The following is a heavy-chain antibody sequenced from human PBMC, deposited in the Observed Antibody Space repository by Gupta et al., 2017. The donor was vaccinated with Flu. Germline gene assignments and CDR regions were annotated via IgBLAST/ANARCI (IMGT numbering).Heavy chain of an antibody. D-gene: IGHD2-2*01. V-gene: IGHV3-30-3*01. CDR2: ISYDGSNK. CDR3: ARTPVNIVVVPAAIDY. Sequence: PGKGLEWVAVISYDGSNKYYADSVKGRFTISRDNSKNTLYLQMNSLRAEDTAVYYCARTPVNIVVVPAAIDYWGQGTLVTVSS. J-gene: IGHJ4*02.